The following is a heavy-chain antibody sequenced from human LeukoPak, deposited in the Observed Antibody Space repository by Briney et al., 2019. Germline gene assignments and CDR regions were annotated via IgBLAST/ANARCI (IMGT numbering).Heavy chain of an antibody. CDR2: IYYSGST. V-gene: IGHV4-39*01. CDR3: ARHVLRDSPMYSSSSGGAFDI. J-gene: IGHJ3*02. CDR1: GGSISSSSYY. D-gene: IGHD6-6*01. Sequence: PSETLSLTCTVSGGSISSSSYYWGWIRQPPGKGLEWIGSIYYSGSTYYNPSLKSRVTISVDTSKNQFSLKLSSVTAADTAVYYCARHVLRDSPMYSSSSGGAFDIWGQGTMVTVSS.